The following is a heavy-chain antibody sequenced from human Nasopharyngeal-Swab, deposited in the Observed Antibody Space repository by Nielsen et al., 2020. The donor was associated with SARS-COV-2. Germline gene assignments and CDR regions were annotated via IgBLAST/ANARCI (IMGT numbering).Heavy chain of an antibody. CDR3: ARAHPRITMIVVVIWECCNWFDP. J-gene: IGHJ5*02. CDR2: IYYSGST. CDR1: GGSISSSSYY. V-gene: IGHV4-39*07. D-gene: IGHD3-22*01. Sequence: SETLSLTCTVSGGSISSSSYYWGWIRQPPGKGLEWIGSIYYSGSTYYNPSLKSRVTISVDTSKNQFSLKLSSVTAADTAAYYCARAHPRITMIVVVIWECCNWFDPWGQGTLVTVSS.